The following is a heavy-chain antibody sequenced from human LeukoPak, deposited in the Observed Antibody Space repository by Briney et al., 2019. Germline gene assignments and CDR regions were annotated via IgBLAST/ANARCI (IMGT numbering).Heavy chain of an antibody. V-gene: IGHV4-61*02. CDR2: IDTSGST. D-gene: IGHD2-8*01. CDR1: GDSISSGSSY. CDR3: ARPHSGTVNASTYGVIDY. Sequence: PSETLSLTCTVSGDSISSGSSYWTWIRQSAGKGLEWIGGIDTSGSTNYNPSLKSRVTISVDTSKNHFSLKLSSVTAADTAMYYCARPHSGTVNASTYGVIDYWGQGTLVTVSS. J-gene: IGHJ4*02.